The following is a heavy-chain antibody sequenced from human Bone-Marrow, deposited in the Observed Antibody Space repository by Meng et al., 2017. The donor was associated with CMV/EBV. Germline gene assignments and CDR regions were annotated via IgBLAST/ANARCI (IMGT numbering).Heavy chain of an antibody. D-gene: IGHD1-26*01. CDR3: ARGIVFGGTYADS. Sequence: SETLSLTCTVSGASISTSSYYWGWIRLPPGKGLEWIGSVYYSGTTYYNPSLRSRVTISSDTSKNQFSLKLNSVTAADTAVYYCARGIVFGGTYADSWGQGTRVTVSS. J-gene: IGHJ4*02. V-gene: IGHV4-39*07. CDR2: VYYSGTT. CDR1: GASISTSSYY.